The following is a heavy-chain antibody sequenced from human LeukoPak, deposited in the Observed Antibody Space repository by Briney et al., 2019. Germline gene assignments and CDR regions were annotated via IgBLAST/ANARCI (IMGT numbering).Heavy chain of an antibody. V-gene: IGHV3-21*01. CDR3: ATELAMAGTFDY. J-gene: IGHJ4*02. CDR2: ISGGSGFI. CDR1: GFTFSSYR. Sequence: GGPLRLSCAASGFTFSSYRMNWVRQAPGKGLEWVSTISGGSGFIYYADSVKDRFSISRDNAKNSLYLQMSSLRPEDTAVYYCATELAMAGTFDYWGQGALVTVSS. D-gene: IGHD6-19*01.